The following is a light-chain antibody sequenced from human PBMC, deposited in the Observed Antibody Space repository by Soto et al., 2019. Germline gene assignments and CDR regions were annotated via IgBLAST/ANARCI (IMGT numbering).Light chain of an antibody. CDR3: QQYGGYWT. V-gene: IGKV1-5*03. Sequence: DIQVTQSPSTLSASVGDRVTITCRASQSISNFLAWYQQKPGKAPNLLIYKASSLESGVPSRFSGSGSGTEFTLTISSLQPDDFATYYCQQYGGYWTFGQGTKVEIK. J-gene: IGKJ1*01. CDR2: KAS. CDR1: QSISNF.